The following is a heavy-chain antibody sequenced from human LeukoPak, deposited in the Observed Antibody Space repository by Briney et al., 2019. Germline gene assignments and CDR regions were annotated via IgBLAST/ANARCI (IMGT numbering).Heavy chain of an antibody. CDR1: GYTFTGYY. D-gene: IGHD3-9*01. V-gene: IGHV1-2*02. CDR3: ARGYYDMLTGSLDWFDP. Sequence: ASVKVSCKASGYTFTGYYMHWVRQAPGQGLEWMGWINPNSGGTNYAQKFQGRVTMTRDTSISTAYMELSRLRSDDTAVYYCARGYYDMLTGSLDWFDPWGQGTLVTVSS. J-gene: IGHJ5*02. CDR2: INPNSGGT.